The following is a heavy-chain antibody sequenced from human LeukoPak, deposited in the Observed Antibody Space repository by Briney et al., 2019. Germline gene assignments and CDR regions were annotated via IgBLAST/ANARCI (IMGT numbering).Heavy chain of an antibody. V-gene: IGHV1-2*02. CDR3: ARVVGFGDYPFDY. D-gene: IGHD4-17*01. Sequence: ASVKVSCKASGYTFTAYYMHWVRQVPGQGLEWLGWINPNSGGTNYAQKFQGRVTMTRDTSISTAYMELRRLKSDDTAMYYCARVVGFGDYPFDYWGQGTLVTVSS. J-gene: IGHJ4*02. CDR1: GYTFTAYY. CDR2: INPNSGGT.